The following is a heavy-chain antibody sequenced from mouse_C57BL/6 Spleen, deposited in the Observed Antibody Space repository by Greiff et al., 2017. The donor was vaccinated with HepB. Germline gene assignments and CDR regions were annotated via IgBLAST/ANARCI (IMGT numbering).Heavy chain of an antibody. V-gene: IGHV1-55*01. D-gene: IGHD1-1*01. CDR1: GYTFTSYW. CDR3: ARDYYGSSCDY. CDR2: IYPGSGST. Sequence: QVQLQQPGAELVKPGASVKMSCKASGYTFTSYWITWVKQRPGQGLEWIGDIYPGSGSTNYNEKFKSKATLTVDTSSSTAYMQLSSLTSEDAAVYYCARDYYGSSCDYWGQGTTLTVSS. J-gene: IGHJ2*01.